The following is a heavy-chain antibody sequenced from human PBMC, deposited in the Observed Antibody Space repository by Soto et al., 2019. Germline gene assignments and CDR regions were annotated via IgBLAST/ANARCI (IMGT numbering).Heavy chain of an antibody. CDR1: GYTFTSYG. CDR3: ATKPGLYYYDSSGYYYDAFDI. CDR2: ISAYNGNT. D-gene: IGHD3-22*01. Sequence: ASVKVSCKASGYTFTSYGISWVRQAPGQGLEWMGWISAYNGNTNYAQKLQGRVTMTTDTSTSTAYMELRSLRSDDTAVYYCATKPGLYYYDSSGYYYDAFDIWGQGTMVTVS. V-gene: IGHV1-18*04. J-gene: IGHJ3*02.